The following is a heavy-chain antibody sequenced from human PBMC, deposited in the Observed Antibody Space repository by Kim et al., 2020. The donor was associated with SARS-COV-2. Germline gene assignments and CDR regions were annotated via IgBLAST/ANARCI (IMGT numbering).Heavy chain of an antibody. Sequence: GGSLRLSCAASGFTFSSYGMHWVRQAPGKGLEWVAVIWYDGSNKYYADSVKGRFTISRDNSKNTLYLQMNSLRAEDTAVYYCAKDQAYCGGDCYSDYYYYGMDVWGQGTTVTVSS. CDR3: AKDQAYCGGDCYSDYYYYGMDV. V-gene: IGHV3-33*06. CDR2: IWYDGSNK. J-gene: IGHJ6*02. D-gene: IGHD2-21*01. CDR1: GFTFSSYG.